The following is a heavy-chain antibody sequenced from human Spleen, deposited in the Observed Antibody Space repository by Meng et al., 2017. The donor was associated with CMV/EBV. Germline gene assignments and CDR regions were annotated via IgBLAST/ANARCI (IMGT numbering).Heavy chain of an antibody. CDR3: AKGGDFWSGPGDY. Sequence: GGSLRLSCAASGFTFSSYSMNWVRQAPGKGLEWVSSISSSSSYIYYADSVKGRFTISRDNSKNTLYLQMNSLRAEDTAVYYCAKGGDFWSGPGDYWGQGTLVTVSS. J-gene: IGHJ4*02. D-gene: IGHD3-3*01. CDR1: GFTFSSYS. V-gene: IGHV3-21*04. CDR2: ISSSSSYI.